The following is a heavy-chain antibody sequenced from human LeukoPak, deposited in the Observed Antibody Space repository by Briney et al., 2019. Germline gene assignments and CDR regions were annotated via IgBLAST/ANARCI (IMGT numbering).Heavy chain of an antibody. D-gene: IGHD3/OR15-3a*01. Sequence: GESLKISCKTSGFTFTTHWIAWVRQKPGEGLELMGIIYPGDSDTNYSPAFQGQVTISADKSINTAYLLWSSLTASDTAMYYCARYYFWTGSYFYDYWGQGTLVTVSS. V-gene: IGHV5-51*01. CDR3: ARYYFWTGSYFYDY. CDR2: IYPGDSDT. CDR1: GFTFTTHW. J-gene: IGHJ4*02.